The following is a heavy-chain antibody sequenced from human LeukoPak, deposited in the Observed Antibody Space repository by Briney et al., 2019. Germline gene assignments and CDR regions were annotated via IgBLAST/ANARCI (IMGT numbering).Heavy chain of an antibody. Sequence: SVKVSCKASGGTFSSYAISWVRQAPGQGLEWMGGIIPIFGTANYAQKFQGRVTITADESTSTAYMELSSLRSEDTAVYYCARFVYCGGDCYSRRPGARGYYFDYWGQGTLVTVSS. CDR3: ARFVYCGGDCYSRRPGARGYYFDY. D-gene: IGHD2-21*02. CDR1: GGTFSSYA. J-gene: IGHJ4*02. V-gene: IGHV1-69*13. CDR2: IIPIFGTA.